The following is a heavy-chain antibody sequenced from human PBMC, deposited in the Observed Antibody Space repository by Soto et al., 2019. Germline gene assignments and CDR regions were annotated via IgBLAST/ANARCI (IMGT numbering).Heavy chain of an antibody. V-gene: IGHV2-5*01. D-gene: IGHD3-3*01. CDR3: GHRRESFDYSGLDV. J-gene: IGHJ6*02. CDR1: GFSLTTGGLG. CDR2: IYWNDDR. Sequence: QITLKESGPTLVEPTQTLTLTCTFSGFSLTTGGLGVGWIRQPPGKALEWLGVIYWNDDRRYNPSLRNRLTLTKDTSKNQVFLTMPNMDPVDTATYYCGHRRESFDYSGLDVWGQGTTVTVSS.